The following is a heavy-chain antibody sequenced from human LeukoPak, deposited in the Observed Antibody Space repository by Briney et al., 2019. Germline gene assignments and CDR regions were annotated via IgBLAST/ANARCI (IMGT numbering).Heavy chain of an antibody. CDR3: ARWANSIDY. V-gene: IGHV3-7*01. Sequence: GGSLRLSCAASGFTFSGYWMSWVRRAPGKGLEWVANIKQNGSETFYADSVRGRFTISRDNAKNSQYLQMNSLRVEDTAVYYCARWANSIDYWGQGALVTVSS. CDR2: IKQNGSET. D-gene: IGHD5-18*01. CDR1: GFTFSGYW. J-gene: IGHJ4*02.